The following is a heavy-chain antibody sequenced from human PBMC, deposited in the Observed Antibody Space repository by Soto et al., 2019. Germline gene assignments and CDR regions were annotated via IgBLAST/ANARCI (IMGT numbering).Heavy chain of an antibody. Sequence: WASVKVSCKASGGTFSSYAISWVRQAPGQGLEWMGGIIPIFGTANYAQKFQGRVTITADESTSTAYMELSSLRSEDTAVYYCARADGRLDSYHYYYYGMDVWGQGTTVTVSS. J-gene: IGHJ6*02. CDR3: ARADGRLDSYHYYYYGMDV. V-gene: IGHV1-69*13. D-gene: IGHD6-19*01. CDR2: IIPIFGTA. CDR1: GGTFSSYA.